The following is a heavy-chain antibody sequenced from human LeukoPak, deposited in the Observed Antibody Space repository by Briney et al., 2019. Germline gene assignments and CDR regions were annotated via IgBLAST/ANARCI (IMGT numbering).Heavy chain of an antibody. D-gene: IGHD6-19*01. CDR1: GYTFTSYG. CDR2: ISAYNGNT. CDR3: ARPRYVSGWPPDFDY. Sequence: ASVTVSCTASGYTFTSYGISWVRQAPGQGLEWMGWISAYNGNTNYAQKPQGRVTMTTDTSTSTAYMELRSLRSDDTAVYYCARPRYVSGWPPDFDYWGQGTLVTVSS. J-gene: IGHJ4*02. V-gene: IGHV1-18*01.